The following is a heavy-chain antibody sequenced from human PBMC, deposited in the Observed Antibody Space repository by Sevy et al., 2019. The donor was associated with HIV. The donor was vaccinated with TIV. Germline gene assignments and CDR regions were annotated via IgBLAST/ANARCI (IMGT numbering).Heavy chain of an antibody. V-gene: IGHV3-74*01. CDR1: GFTLSIYW. D-gene: IGHD3-9*01. J-gene: IGHJ4*02. CDR3: VRGSTGTFGH. CDR2: INSDGKIK. Sequence: GESLKISGAASGFTLSIYWMHWVRQVPGKGLVWVSHINSDGKIKRYADSVEGRFTISRDNAEKTVYLQMNSLRADDTAVYYCVRGSTGTFGHWGQGTLVTVSS.